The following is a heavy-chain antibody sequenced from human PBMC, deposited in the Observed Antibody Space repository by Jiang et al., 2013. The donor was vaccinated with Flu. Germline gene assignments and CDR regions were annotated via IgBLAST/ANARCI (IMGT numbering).Heavy chain of an antibody. V-gene: IGHV4-4*02. D-gene: IGHD2-21*02. CDR3: VRDPEGDNVRAFDV. CDR2: IYHSGST. CDR1: GVSISSTNW. J-gene: IGHJ3*01. Sequence: PGLVEPSGTLSLTCGVSGVSISSTNWWSWVRQAPGKGLEWIGEIYHSGSTNYNPSLKSRVTISLDKSKNHFSLKLTSVTAADTAVYYCVRDPEGDNVRAFDVWGQGTMVTVSS.